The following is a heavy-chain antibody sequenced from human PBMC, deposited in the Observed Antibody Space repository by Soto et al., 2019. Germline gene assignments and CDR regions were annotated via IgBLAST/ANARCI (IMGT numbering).Heavy chain of an antibody. J-gene: IGHJ4*02. V-gene: IGHV1-18*01. CDR2: TSAYNGNT. D-gene: IGHD3-10*01. CDR3: ARDQESITDRILQY. Sequence: GPSVKVSCKASGDTFASFGFSWVRQAPGQGLEWLGWTSAYNGNTHYAQKVRDRVTLTTDTSTNTAYMELRSLTSDDTAVYYCARDQESITDRILQYWGQGTRVTVPS. CDR1: GDTFASFG.